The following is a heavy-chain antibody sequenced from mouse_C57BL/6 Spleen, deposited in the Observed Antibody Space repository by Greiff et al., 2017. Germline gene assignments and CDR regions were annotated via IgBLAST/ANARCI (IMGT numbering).Heavy chain of an antibody. CDR2: IWPGGGT. J-gene: IGHJ2*01. D-gene: IGHD2-2*01. CDR3: ARAGGYEYYFDY. Sequence: VKVVESGPGLVAPSPSLSITCTVSGFSLTSYAISWVRQPPGKGLEWLGVIWPGGGTNYNSALKSRRRISKDNSKSQVFLKMNSLQTDDTARYYCARAGGYEYYFDYWGQGTTLTVSS. V-gene: IGHV2-9-1*01. CDR1: GFSLTSYA.